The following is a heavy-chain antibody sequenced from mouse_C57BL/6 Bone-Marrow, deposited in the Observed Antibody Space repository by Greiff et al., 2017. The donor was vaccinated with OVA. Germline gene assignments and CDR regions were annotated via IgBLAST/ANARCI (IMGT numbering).Heavy chain of an antibody. Sequence: EVKLMESGPELVKPGASVKISCKASGYSFTGYYMNWVKQSPEKSLEWIGEINPSTGGTTFNQKFKAKATLTVDKSSSTAYMQLKGLTSEDSAVYYCARGGTSPFAYWGQGTLVTVSA. CDR2: INPSTGGT. D-gene: IGHD4-1*01. CDR3: ARGGTSPFAY. CDR1: GYSFTGYY. V-gene: IGHV1-42*01. J-gene: IGHJ3*01.